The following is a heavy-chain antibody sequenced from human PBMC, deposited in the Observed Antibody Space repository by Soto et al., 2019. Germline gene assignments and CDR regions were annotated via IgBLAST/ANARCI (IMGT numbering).Heavy chain of an antibody. J-gene: IGHJ4*02. V-gene: IGHV1-69*01. CDR2: IIPIFGTA. Sequence: QVQLVQSGAEVKKPGASVKVSCKASGYTFTSYDINWVRQAPGQGLEWMGGIIPIFGTANYAQKFQGRVTITADESTSTAYMELSSLRSEDTAVYYCARDRVSYYDSSGYYPYYFDYWGQGTLVTVSS. D-gene: IGHD3-22*01. CDR1: GYTFTSYD. CDR3: ARDRVSYYDSSGYYPYYFDY.